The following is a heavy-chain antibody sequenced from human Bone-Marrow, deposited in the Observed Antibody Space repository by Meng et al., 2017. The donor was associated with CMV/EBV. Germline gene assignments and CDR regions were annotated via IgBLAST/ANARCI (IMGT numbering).Heavy chain of an antibody. Sequence: ETLSLTCAASGFTFSSYSMNWVRQAPGKGLEWVSYISSSTSSIYYADSVKGRFTISRDNAKNSLYLQMNSLRAGDTAVYYCARQLVFWGQGTLVTFSS. CDR2: ISSSTSSI. J-gene: IGHJ4*02. V-gene: IGHV3-48*04. D-gene: IGHD6-6*01. CDR3: ARQLVF. CDR1: GFTFSSYS.